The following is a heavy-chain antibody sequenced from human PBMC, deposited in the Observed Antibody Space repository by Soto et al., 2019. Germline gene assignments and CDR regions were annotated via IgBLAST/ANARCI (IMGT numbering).Heavy chain of an antibody. Sequence: GASVKVSCKASGGTFSSYAISWVRQAPGQGLEWVGGIIPIFGTANYAQKFQGRVTITADESTSTAYMELSSLRSEDTAVYYCARAGSSGQYYFDYWGQGTLVTVSS. J-gene: IGHJ4*02. D-gene: IGHD6-19*01. CDR3: ARAGSSGQYYFDY. V-gene: IGHV1-69*13. CDR2: IIPIFGTA. CDR1: GGTFSSYA.